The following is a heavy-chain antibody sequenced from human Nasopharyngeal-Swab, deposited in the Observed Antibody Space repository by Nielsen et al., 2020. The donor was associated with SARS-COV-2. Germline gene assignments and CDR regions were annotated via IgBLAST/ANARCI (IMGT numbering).Heavy chain of an antibody. D-gene: IGHD3-22*01. CDR2: IYYSGST. CDR1: GGSISSSSYY. V-gene: IGHV4-39*01. Sequence: SETLSLTCTVSGGSISSSSYYWGWIRQPPGKGLEWIGSIYYSGSTYYNPAFKSRVTISVDTSKNQFSLKLSSVTAADTAVYYCARPYYDSSGYDAWFDPWGQGTLVTVSS. J-gene: IGHJ5*02. CDR3: ARPYYDSSGYDAWFDP.